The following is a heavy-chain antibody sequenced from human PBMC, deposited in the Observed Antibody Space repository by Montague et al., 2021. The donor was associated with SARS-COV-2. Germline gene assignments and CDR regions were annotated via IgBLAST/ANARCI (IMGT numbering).Heavy chain of an antibody. CDR2: ISSSGGSI. D-gene: IGHD2-21*02. V-gene: IGHV3-48*03. CDR3: AREVAGCHGDCIDY. CDR1: GFAFSSYE. Sequence: SLRLSCAASGFAFSSYEMHWVRQAPGKGLEWIAYISSSGGSIQYADFMMGRFTISRDNARNSLYLQMNSLRAEDTAVYYCAREVAGCHGDCIDYWGQGTLVTVSS. J-gene: IGHJ4*02.